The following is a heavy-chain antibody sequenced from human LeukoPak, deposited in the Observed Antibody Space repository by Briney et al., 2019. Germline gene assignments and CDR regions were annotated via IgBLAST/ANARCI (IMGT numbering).Heavy chain of an antibody. J-gene: IGHJ4*02. Sequence: GGSLRPSCAASGFTFSSYAMSWVRQAPGKGLEWVSAISGSGGSTYYADSVKGRFTISRDNSKNTLYLQVNSLRAEDTAVYYCAKTRAYYYDAYDYWGQGTLVTVSS. CDR2: ISGSGGST. D-gene: IGHD3-22*01. CDR3: AKTRAYYYDAYDY. CDR1: GFTFSSYA. V-gene: IGHV3-23*01.